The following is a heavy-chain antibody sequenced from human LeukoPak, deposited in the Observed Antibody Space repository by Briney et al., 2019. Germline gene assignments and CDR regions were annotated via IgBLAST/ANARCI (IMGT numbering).Heavy chain of an antibody. CDR2: IYYSGST. D-gene: IGHD6-19*01. J-gene: IGHJ5*02. V-gene: IGHV4-39*01. CDR1: GGSFSGYY. CDR3: ASSGWYLNWFDP. Sequence: SETLSLTCAVYGGSFSGYYWGWIRQPPGKGLEWIGSIYYSGSTYYNPSLKSRVTISVDTSKNQFSLKLSSVTAADTAVYYCASSGWYLNWFDPWGQGTLVTVSS.